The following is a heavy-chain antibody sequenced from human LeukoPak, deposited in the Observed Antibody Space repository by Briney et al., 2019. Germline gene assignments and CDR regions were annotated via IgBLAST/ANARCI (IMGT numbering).Heavy chain of an antibody. D-gene: IGHD3-10*01. Sequence: GGSLRLSCAASGFTFSSYWMHWVRQAPGKGLVWVSRINSDGSSTSYADSVKGRFTISRDNAKNTLYLQMNSLRAEDTAVYYCARAVSGYYYYGMDVWGQGTTVTVSS. J-gene: IGHJ6*02. V-gene: IGHV3-74*01. CDR3: ARAVSGYYYYGMDV. CDR2: INSDGSST. CDR1: GFTFSSYW.